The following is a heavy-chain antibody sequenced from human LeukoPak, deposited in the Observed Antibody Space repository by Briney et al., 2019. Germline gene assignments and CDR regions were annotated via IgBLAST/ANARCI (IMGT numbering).Heavy chain of an antibody. V-gene: IGHV4-38-2*02. CDR3: ARVAKVRPQWLVPFGY. J-gene: IGHJ4*02. CDR1: GYSISSGYY. D-gene: IGHD6-19*01. CDR2: IYHSGST. Sequence: SETLSLTCTVSGYSISSGYYWGWIRQPPGKGLEWIGNIYHSGSTYYNPSLKSRVTISVNTSKNQFSLKLSSVTAADTAVYYCARVAKVRPQWLVPFGYWGQGTLVTVSS.